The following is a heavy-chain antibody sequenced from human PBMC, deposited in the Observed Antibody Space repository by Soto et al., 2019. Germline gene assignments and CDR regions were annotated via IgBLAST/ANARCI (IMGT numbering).Heavy chain of an antibody. Sequence: SETLSLTCTVSGGSISYYYWGWIRQPPGKGLEWIGSIYYSGNTHYNPSLKSRVTISVDTSMNQFSLNLDSVAAVDSAVYYCVRGGYVHAFDYWGQGALVTVSS. CDR2: IYYSGNT. V-gene: IGHV4-59*01. CDR1: GGSISYYY. D-gene: IGHD5-12*01. CDR3: VRGGYVHAFDY. J-gene: IGHJ4*02.